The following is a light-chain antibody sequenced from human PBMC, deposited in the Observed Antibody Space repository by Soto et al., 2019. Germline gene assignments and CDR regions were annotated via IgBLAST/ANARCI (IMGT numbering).Light chain of an antibody. V-gene: IGLV4-69*01. CDR2: LNSDGSH. J-gene: IGLJ2*01. CDR3: QTWCTGIRV. CDR1: SGHSSYA. Sequence: QLVLTQSPSASASLGASVKLTCTLSSGHSSYAIAWHQQQPEKGPRYLMKLNSDGSHSKGDGIPDRFSGSNSGTERYLTISSLQSEDEADYYCQTWCTGIRVFGGGTKLTVL.